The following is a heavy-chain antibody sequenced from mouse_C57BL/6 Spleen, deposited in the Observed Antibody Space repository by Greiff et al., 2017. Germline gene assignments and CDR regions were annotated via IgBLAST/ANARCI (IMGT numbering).Heavy chain of an antibody. Sequence: VQLQQSGAELVKPGASVKMSCKASGYTITSYWITWVKQRPGQGLEWIGDIYPGSGSTNYNEKFKSKATLTVDTSSSTAYMQLSSLKSEDSAVYCCARDYYGISYTFAYWGQGTLVTVSA. CDR2: IYPGSGST. CDR3: ARDYYGISYTFAY. CDR1: GYTITSYW. D-gene: IGHD1-1*01. J-gene: IGHJ3*01. V-gene: IGHV1-55*01.